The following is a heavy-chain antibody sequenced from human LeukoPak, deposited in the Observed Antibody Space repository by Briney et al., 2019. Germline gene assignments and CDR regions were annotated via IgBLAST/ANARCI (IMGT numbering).Heavy chain of an antibody. D-gene: IGHD2-2*01. CDR2: INPNSGGT. CDR3: ARVPVGRVEVPAAMLDY. J-gene: IGHJ4*02. Sequence: GASVKVSCKASGYTFTGYYMHWVRQAPGQGLEWMGWINPNSGGTNYAQKFQGRVTMTRDTSISTAYMELSRLRSDDTAVYYCARVPVGRVEVPAAMLDYWGQGTLVTVPS. CDR1: GYTFTGYY. V-gene: IGHV1-2*02.